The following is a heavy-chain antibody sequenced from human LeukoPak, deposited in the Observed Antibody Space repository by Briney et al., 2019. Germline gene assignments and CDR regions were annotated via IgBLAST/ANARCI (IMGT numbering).Heavy chain of an antibody. CDR2: ISYSSSMV. V-gene: IGHV3-48*01. J-gene: IGHJ5*02. D-gene: IGHD5-18*01. CDR3: ASDFWIQPFDWFDP. CDR1: GFTFSSYS. Sequence: PGGSLRLSCAASGFTFSSYSMNWVRQAPGKGLEWVSYISYSSSMVFYADSVKGRFTVSRDNAKNSLYLQMNSLRAEYTAVYYCASDFWIQPFDWFDPWGQGTLVTVSS.